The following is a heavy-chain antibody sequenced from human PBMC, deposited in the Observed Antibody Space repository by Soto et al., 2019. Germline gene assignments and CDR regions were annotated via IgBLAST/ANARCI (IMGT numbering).Heavy chain of an antibody. D-gene: IGHD1-26*01. Sequence: EVQLMESGGGLVQPGGSLRLSCTASGFIFSSYWRHWVRQPPGKGLIWVARIDGDGSSVVYADSVKGRFIISRDNAKDALFLQMNSLGAEYTAVYYCVADPTYSLGANPTRGVRWGQGTLVTVSS. J-gene: IGHJ4*02. V-gene: IGHV3-74*01. CDR3: VADPTYSLGANPTRGVR. CDR2: IDGDGSSV. CDR1: GFIFSSYW.